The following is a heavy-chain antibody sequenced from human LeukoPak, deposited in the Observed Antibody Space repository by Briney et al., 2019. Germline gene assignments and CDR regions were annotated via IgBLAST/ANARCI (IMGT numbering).Heavy chain of an antibody. J-gene: IGHJ5*02. D-gene: IGHD6-13*01. CDR1: GGSINSYY. V-gene: IGHV4-59*01. CDR2: IDYSGSG. CDR3: ARYPGGISRRFDT. Sequence: SETLSLTCTVSGGSINSYYWSWIRQPPGKGLEWIGYIDYSGSGFYSPSLKSRVLISADTSKNQVSLRLSSVTAADTAVYYCARYPGGISRRFDTWGQGTLVTVSS.